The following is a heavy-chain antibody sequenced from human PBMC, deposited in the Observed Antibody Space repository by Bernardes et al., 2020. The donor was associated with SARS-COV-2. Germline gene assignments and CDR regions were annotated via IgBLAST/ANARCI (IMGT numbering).Heavy chain of an antibody. J-gene: IGHJ4*02. CDR3: EVTTRSRSFDY. D-gene: IGHD3-3*01. CDR1: QLTFSSFC. Sequence: WGSLRLSCSASQLTFSSFCMSWVRQSPGKWLEWLSNINHDGIDIYYVDSVKRRFTISRDNAKNSLYLQMNSLRAEDTAVYFCEVTTRSRSFDYWGQGTLRTVSS. V-gene: IGHV3-7*01. CDR2: INHDGIDI.